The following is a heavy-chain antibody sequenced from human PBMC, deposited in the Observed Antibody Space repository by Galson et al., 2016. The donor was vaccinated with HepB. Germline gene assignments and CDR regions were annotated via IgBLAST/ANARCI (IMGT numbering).Heavy chain of an antibody. V-gene: IGHV5-51*01. Sequence: QSGAEVKKPGESLKISCKGSGYGFTTYWIAWVRQMPGKGLEWMGIIYPADSDTRYSPSFQGQVTISADKSINTAYLQWSSLKASDTAMYYCARLSNTLTTVTRAFDFWGQGTLVTVSS. CDR3: ARLSNTLTTVTRAFDF. J-gene: IGHJ4*02. CDR2: IYPADSDT. CDR1: GYGFTTYW. D-gene: IGHD4-17*01.